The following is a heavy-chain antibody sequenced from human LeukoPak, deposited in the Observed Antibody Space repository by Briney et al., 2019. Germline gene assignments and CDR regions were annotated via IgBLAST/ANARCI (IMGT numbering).Heavy chain of an antibody. CDR2: MYPDSGNT. CDR1: VYTFTSYD. D-gene: IGHD6-13*01. J-gene: IGHJ3*02. Sequence: ASVKVSCKASVYTFTSYDINWVRQATGQGLEWMGWMYPDSGNTGYAQKFQGRVTMSRNTSISTAYLELCSPRAEGTGPYSCAISGYSSNDVFDIWGQGKMVTVSS. CDR3: AISGYSSNDVFDI. V-gene: IGHV1-8*01.